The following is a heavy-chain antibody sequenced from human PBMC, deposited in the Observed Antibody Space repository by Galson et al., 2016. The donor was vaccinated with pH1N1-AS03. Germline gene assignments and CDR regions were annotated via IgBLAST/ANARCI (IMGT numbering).Heavy chain of an antibody. D-gene: IGHD3-22*01. Sequence: SVKVSCKASGGTFSSYAITWMRQAPGQGLEWMGGIHPIFGTPSYAQKFQGRLTVTADDSTSAAYMELGSLTSEDTAMYYCARDRHYDSSGRFYYESEHWGLGTLVIVSS. V-gene: IGHV1-69*13. CDR2: IHPIFGTP. CDR3: ARDRHYDSSGRFYYESEH. CDR1: GGTFSSYA. J-gene: IGHJ4*02.